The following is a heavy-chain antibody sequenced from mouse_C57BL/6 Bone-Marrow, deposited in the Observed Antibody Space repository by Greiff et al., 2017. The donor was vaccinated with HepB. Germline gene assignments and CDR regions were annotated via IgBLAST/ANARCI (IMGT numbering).Heavy chain of an antibody. V-gene: IGHV1-9*01. Sequence: QVQLQQSGAELMKPGASVKLSCKATGYTFTGYWIEWVKQRPGHGLEWIGEILPGSGSTNYNVKFKGKATFTADTSSNTAYMQLSSLTTEDSAIYYCARGYSTFDYWGQGTTLTVSS. CDR1: GYTFTGYW. CDR2: ILPGSGST. CDR3: ARGYSTFDY. D-gene: IGHD2-3*01. J-gene: IGHJ2*01.